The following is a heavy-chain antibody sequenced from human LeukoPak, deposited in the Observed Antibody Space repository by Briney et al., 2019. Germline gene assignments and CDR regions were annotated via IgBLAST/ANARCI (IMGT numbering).Heavy chain of an antibody. CDR2: IYTSGRT. CDR3: ARVRGGNYYDSSGTQLAFDI. V-gene: IGHV4-4*07. Sequence: PSETLSLTCTVSGASISSYYWSWIRQPAGKGLEWIGRIYTSGRTNYNPSLKSRVTISVDTSKNQFSLKLSSVTAADTAVYYCARVRGGNYYDSSGTQLAFDIWGQGTMVTVSS. J-gene: IGHJ3*02. D-gene: IGHD3-22*01. CDR1: GASISSYY.